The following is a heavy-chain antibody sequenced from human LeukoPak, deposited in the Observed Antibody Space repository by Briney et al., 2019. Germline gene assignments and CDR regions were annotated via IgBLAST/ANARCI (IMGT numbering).Heavy chain of an antibody. D-gene: IGHD2-15*01. Sequence: SETLSLTCTVSGGSIISSDYHWGWVRQPPGKGLEWIGTISYSGNTDYNPSLRSRVTISVDTSNNQFSLRLGSVTAADTAVYHCARHCCSGPTKRVFDIWGQGTMVTVSS. CDR2: ISYSGNT. CDR3: ARHCCSGPTKRVFDI. J-gene: IGHJ3*02. CDR1: GGSIISSDYH. V-gene: IGHV4-39*01.